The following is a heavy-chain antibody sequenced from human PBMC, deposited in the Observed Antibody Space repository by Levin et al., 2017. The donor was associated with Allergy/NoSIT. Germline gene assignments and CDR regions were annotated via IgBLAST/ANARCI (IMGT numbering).Heavy chain of an antibody. CDR2: ISGSGATI. Sequence: GESLKISCAASEFTFSRYSFHWVRQAPGKGLEWLSYISGSGATIYYADSVKGRFTISRDNAKNSLYLQINSLRAEDTAVYYCSRERVGAFDYWGQGTLVTVSS. D-gene: IGHD3-16*01. J-gene: IGHJ4*02. CDR1: EFTFSRYS. V-gene: IGHV3-48*01. CDR3: SRERVGAFDY.